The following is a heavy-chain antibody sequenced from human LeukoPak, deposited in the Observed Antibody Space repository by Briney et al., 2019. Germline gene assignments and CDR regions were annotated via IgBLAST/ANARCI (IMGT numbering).Heavy chain of an antibody. CDR3: ARDVGEDGYNSVTFDY. V-gene: IGHV1-46*01. J-gene: IGHJ4*02. CDR2: INPSGGST. CDR1: GYTFTSYY. D-gene: IGHD5-12*01. Sequence: ASVKVSCKASGYTFTSYYMHWVRQAPGQGLEWMGIINPSGGSTSYAQKFQGRVTMTRDTSTSTVYMELSSLRSEDTAVYYCARDVGEDGYNSVTFDYWGQGTLVTVSS.